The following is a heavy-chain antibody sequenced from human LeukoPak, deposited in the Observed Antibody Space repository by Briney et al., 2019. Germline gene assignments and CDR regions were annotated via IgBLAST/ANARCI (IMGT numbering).Heavy chain of an antibody. CDR2: INPNSGGR. CDR3: ARCDVSSWETYYYYYMVL. V-gene: IGHV1-2*02. CDR1: VYTFTGYY. Sequence: ASVKVSCKASVYTFTGYYMNWVRQAAGQQLKWLGWINPNSGGRNYAQKFQRRVTMTRNTSISTAYMELSRLRSDHTAVYYCARCDVSSWETYYYYYMVLWRKATTV. D-gene: IGHD6-13*01. J-gene: IGHJ6*03.